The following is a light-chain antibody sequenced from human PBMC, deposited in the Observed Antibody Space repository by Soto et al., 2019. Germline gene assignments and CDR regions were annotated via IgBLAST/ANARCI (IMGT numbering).Light chain of an antibody. CDR3: QSYDSCLSGGV. CDR1: SSNIGAGYD. Sequence: QSVLTQPPSVSGAPGQRVTISCTGSSSNIGAGYDVHWYQQLPGTAPKLLIYGNSNRPSGVPDRFSGSKSGTSASLAITGLQAEDEADYYCQSYDSCLSGGVFGTGTKVTVL. J-gene: IGLJ1*01. V-gene: IGLV1-40*01. CDR2: GNS.